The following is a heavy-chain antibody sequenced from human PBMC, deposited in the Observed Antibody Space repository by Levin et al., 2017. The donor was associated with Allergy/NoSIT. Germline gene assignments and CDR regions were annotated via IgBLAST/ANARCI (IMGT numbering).Heavy chain of an antibody. CDR1: GFTFDDYA. CDR2: ISWNSGRI. CDR3: AKAPSGWYDGEFDY. Sequence: GGSLRLSCAASGFTFDDYAMHWVRQAPGKGLEWVSGISWNSGRIAYADSVKGRFTISRDNAKNSLYLQMNSLRAEDTALYYCAKAPSGWYDGEFDYWGQGTLVTVSS. V-gene: IGHV3-9*01. J-gene: IGHJ4*02. D-gene: IGHD6-19*01.